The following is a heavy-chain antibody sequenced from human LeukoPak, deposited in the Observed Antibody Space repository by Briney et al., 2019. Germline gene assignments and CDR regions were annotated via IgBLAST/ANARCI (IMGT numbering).Heavy chain of an antibody. Sequence: GGSLRLSCAASGFTFSSYSMNWVRQAPGKGLEWVSYISSSSSTIYYADSVKGRFTISRDNAKNSLYLQMNSLRAEDTAVYYCARDEGLWQQLVPFDYWGQGTLVTVSS. CDR3: ARDEGLWQQLVPFDY. J-gene: IGHJ4*02. V-gene: IGHV3-48*01. D-gene: IGHD6-13*01. CDR2: ISSSSSTI. CDR1: GFTFSSYS.